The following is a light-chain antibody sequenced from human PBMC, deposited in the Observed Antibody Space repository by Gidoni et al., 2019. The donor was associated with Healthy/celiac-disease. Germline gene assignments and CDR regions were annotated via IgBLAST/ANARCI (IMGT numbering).Light chain of an antibody. J-gene: IGKJ1*01. CDR1: QRVSSSY. CDR3: QQYGSSPET. Sequence: EIVLTQSPGTLSLSPGERATLSCRASQRVSSSYLAWYQQKPGQAPRLLIYGASSRATGIPERFSGSGSGTDFTLTISRLEPEDFAVYYCQQYGSSPETFXQXTKVEIK. V-gene: IGKV3-20*01. CDR2: GAS.